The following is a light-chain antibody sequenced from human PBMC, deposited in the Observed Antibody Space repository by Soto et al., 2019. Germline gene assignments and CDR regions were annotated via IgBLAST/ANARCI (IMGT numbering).Light chain of an antibody. Sequence: QAVLTQPPSAAATPWAGVTMTRFGGLSNIDGHTVHWYQLLPGTAPTLLIFSNNQRPSGVPARFSGSKSGTSASLAISGLQSGDEGDYYCAAWDDSLNGLYVFGTGTKVTVL. CDR3: AAWDDSLNGLYV. J-gene: IGLJ1*01. CDR1: LSNIDGHT. CDR2: SNN. V-gene: IGLV1-44*01.